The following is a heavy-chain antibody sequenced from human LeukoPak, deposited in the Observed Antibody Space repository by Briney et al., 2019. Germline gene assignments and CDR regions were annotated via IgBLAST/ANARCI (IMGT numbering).Heavy chain of an antibody. D-gene: IGHD2-8*01. J-gene: IGHJ4*02. CDR1: GFTFDDYA. Sequence: GGSLRLSCAASGFTFDDYAMHWVRQAPGKGLEWVSGINWNSGSIGYADSVKGRFTISRDNANNSLYLQMNSLRAEDTALYYCVKDSDGVPMALDYWGQGTLVTVSS. CDR3: VKDSDGVPMALDY. CDR2: INWNSGSI. V-gene: IGHV3-9*01.